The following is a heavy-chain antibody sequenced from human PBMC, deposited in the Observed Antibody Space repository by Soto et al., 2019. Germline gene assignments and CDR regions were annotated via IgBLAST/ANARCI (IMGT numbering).Heavy chain of an antibody. CDR2: IYWDDNE. CDR3: VYRDFGDYFFQF. V-gene: IGHV2-5*02. J-gene: IGHJ4*02. Sequence: QITLKETGPTLVKPTQTLTLTCTFSGFSLTTQGVHVGWIRQPPAKALEWLALIYWDDNEVYSPSLKTRLTITKDTSKSQLVLTLATVDPVDTATYYCVYRDFGDYFFQFWGQGILVNVSS. CDR1: GFSLTTQGVH. D-gene: IGHD4-17*01.